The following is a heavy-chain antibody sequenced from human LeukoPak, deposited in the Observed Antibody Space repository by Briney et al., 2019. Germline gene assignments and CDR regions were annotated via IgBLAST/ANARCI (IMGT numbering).Heavy chain of an antibody. J-gene: IGHJ4*02. CDR1: GGSLSSYY. Sequence: SETPSLTCTVSGGSLSSYYWSWIRQPPGKGLWWIGHIYYSGISNYNPSPKSRVTIPVHTSNPQFSLKLSSVTAAATAVYYCARGRRGPPSPRIDYWGQGTLVTVSS. D-gene: IGHD5-24*01. CDR3: ARGRRGPPSPRIDY. CDR2: IYYSGIS. V-gene: IGHV4-59*01.